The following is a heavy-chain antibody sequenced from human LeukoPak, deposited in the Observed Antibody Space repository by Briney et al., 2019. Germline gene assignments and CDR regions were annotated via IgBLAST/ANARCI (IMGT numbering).Heavy chain of an antibody. CDR3: AGHHPRNTVDF. V-gene: IGHV4-59*08. D-gene: IGHD2/OR15-2a*01. Sequence: SETLSLTCTDSGGSISSYYWSWVRQPPGKGLEWIAYISDIGSINYNPSLKSRVTISLDTSKNQFSLKLSSVTAADTAVYYCAGHHPRNTVDFWGQGTLVTVSS. CDR2: ISDIGSI. CDR1: GGSISSYY. J-gene: IGHJ4*02.